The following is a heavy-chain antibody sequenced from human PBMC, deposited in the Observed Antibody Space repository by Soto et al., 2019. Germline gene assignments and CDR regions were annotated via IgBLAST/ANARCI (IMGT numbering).Heavy chain of an antibody. CDR1: GGSISSSSYY. CDR2: IYYSGST. D-gene: IGHD1-26*01. V-gene: IGHV4-39*01. Sequence: PSETLSLTCTVSGGSISSSSYYWGWIRQPPGKGLEWIGSIYYSGSTYYNPSLKSRVTISVDTSKNQFSLKLSSVTAADTAVYYCARPYFIVAATSWFDPRGPGTLVTVSS. CDR3: ARPYFIVAATSWFDP. J-gene: IGHJ5*02.